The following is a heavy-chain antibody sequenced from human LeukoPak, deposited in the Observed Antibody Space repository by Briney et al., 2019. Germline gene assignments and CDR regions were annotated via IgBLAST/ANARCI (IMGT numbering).Heavy chain of an antibody. CDR1: GFPFSNNP. CDR2: ISTATSTT. D-gene: IGHD1-26*01. J-gene: IGHJ4*02. CDR3: ARDGGKGYEIVY. V-gene: IGHV3-48*01. Sequence: QPGGSLRHYCVVSGFPFSNNPMNWVRQAPGKGLEWVSYISTATSTTYYAESVKGRFTISRDNAKNSLYLQMNSLRVEDTAVYYCARDGGKGYEIVYLGQGTLVTVSS.